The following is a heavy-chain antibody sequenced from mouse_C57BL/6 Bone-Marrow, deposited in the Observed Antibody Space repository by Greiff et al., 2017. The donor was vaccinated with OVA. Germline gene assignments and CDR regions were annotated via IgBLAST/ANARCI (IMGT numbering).Heavy chain of an antibody. Sequence: QVQLKQSGPGLVQPSQSLSITCTVSGFSLTSYGVHWVRQPPGKGLEWLGVIWSGGSTDYNAAFISRLSISKDNSKSQVFFKMNSLQADDTAIYYCAKNRNLLSTVVESCAMDYWGQGTSVTVSS. CDR3: AKNRNLLSTVVESCAMDY. D-gene: IGHD1-1*01. CDR2: IWSGGST. J-gene: IGHJ4*01. CDR1: GFSLTSYG. V-gene: IGHV2-4*01.